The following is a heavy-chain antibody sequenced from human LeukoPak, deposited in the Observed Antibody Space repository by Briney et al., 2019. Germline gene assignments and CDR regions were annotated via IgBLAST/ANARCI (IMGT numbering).Heavy chain of an antibody. CDR3: ARAPIGSVDY. Sequence: PSETLSLTCTVFGDSITNSYWTWIRLPPGKGLEWIAYIYYTGYTNYNPSLKSRVSISVDTYKNQLSLKLISVTAADTAVYYCARAPIGSVDYWGPGAQVTVSS. CDR1: GDSITNSY. J-gene: IGHJ4*02. V-gene: IGHV4-59*01. D-gene: IGHD1-1*01. CDR2: IYYTGYT.